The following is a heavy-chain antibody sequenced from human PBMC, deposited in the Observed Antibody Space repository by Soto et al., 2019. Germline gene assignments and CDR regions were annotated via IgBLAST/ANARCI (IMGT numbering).Heavy chain of an antibody. D-gene: IGHD6-19*01. J-gene: IGHJ4*02. V-gene: IGHV3-30*18. CDR3: AKGFDRTGWLGNDY. Sequence: QVQLVESGGGVVQPGRSLRLSCAASGFTFSTYAMHWVRQAPGKGLEWVAVISYDGSSKYYADSVKGRFTISRDNSKNTLYLHMNSLRPEDTAVYYCAKGFDRTGWLGNDYWGQGTLVTVSS. CDR1: GFTFSTYA. CDR2: ISYDGSSK.